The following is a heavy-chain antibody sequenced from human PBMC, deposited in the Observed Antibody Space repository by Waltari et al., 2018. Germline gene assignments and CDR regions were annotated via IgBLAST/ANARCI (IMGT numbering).Heavy chain of an antibody. D-gene: IGHD5-12*01. CDR2: ISDSAAT. Sequence: QVQPYESGPGLVKPSETLSLTCTVTGGSMNTYYWTRIRQPPGKGLEYIGYISDSAATNYNPSLKSRITIPMDASMHQFYLNVTSVTAADTGVYYCARGDRAPGGYGTEFDYRSQATMVTGSS. CDR1: GGSMNTYY. V-gene: IGHV4-59*01. CDR3: ARGDRAPGGYGTEFDY. J-gene: IGHJ4*02.